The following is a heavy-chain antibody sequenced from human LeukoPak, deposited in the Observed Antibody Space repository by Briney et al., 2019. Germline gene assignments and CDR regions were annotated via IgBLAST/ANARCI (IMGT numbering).Heavy chain of an antibody. Sequence: SETLSLTCTVSGGSISSSSYYWGWLRQPPGKGLEWIVSIYYSGSTYYNPPLKSRVTISVDTSKNQFSLKLSSVTAADTAVYYCARVGSYYYDSSGADWGQGTLVTVSS. CDR1: GGSISSSSYY. V-gene: IGHV4-39*01. CDR3: ARVGSYYYDSSGAD. CDR2: IYYSGST. D-gene: IGHD3-22*01. J-gene: IGHJ4*02.